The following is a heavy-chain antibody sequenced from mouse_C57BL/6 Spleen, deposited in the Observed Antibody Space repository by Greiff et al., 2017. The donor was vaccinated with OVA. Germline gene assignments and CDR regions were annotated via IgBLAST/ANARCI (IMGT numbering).Heavy chain of an antibody. CDR2: ISSGSSTF. CDR1: GFTFSDYG. J-gene: IGHJ2*01. Sequence: EVKLVESGGGLVKPGGSLKLSCAASGFTFSDYGMHWVRQAPEKGLEWVAYISSGSSTFYYADTVKGRFTISRDNAKNTLFLQMTSLRSEDTAMYYCARDYYGNYVDYWGQGTTLTVSS. CDR3: ARDYYGNYVDY. D-gene: IGHD2-1*01. V-gene: IGHV5-17*01.